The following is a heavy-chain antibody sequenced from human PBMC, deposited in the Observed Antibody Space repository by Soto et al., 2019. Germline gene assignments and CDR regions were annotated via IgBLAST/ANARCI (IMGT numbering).Heavy chain of an antibody. V-gene: IGHV4-31*03. CDR1: GGSMNSGGYC. D-gene: IGHD2-15*01. CDR3: SRGILV. CDR2: ISYGGTT. J-gene: IGHJ4*02. Sequence: QVQLQESGPGLVKPSQTPSLTCTVSGGSMNSGGYCWNWIRQHPGEGLEWIGCISYGGTTSYNPSLKSRLTISVDTSKNQFSLMLNSVTAADTAVYYCSRGILVWGQGTLITVSS.